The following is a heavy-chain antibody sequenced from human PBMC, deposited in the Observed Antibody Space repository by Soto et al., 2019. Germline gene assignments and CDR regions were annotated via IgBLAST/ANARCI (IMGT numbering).Heavy chain of an antibody. CDR1: GFTFSSYS. Sequence: EVQLVESGGGLVKPGGSLRLSCAASGFTFSSYSMNWVRQAPGKGLEWVSSISSSSSYIYYADSVKGRFTISRDNAKNSLYLQMNSLRAEDTAVYYCARDGDCTNGVCYYYGMDVWGQGTTVTVSS. D-gene: IGHD2-8*01. CDR3: ARDGDCTNGVCYYYGMDV. J-gene: IGHJ6*02. V-gene: IGHV3-21*01. CDR2: ISSSSSYI.